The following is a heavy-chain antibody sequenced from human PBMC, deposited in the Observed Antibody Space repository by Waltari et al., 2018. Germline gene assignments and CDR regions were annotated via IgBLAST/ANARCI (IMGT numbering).Heavy chain of an antibody. V-gene: IGHV3-7*01. Sequence: EVQLVESGGGLVQPGGSLRLSCAASGFTLSLYWMGWVRQATGKGLEWVSGIKEDGGMKDYVDSVKGRFTISRDNAKSTLYLQMNSLRAEDTAVFYCVRNRGWQQFDFWGQGTLVTVSS. CDR2: IKEDGGMK. CDR3: VRNRGWQQFDF. D-gene: IGHD2-15*01. CDR1: GFTLSLYW. J-gene: IGHJ4*02.